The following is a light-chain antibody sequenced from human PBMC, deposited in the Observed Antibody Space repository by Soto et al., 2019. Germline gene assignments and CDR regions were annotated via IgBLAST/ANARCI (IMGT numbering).Light chain of an antibody. CDR3: SSYGSTSTRYV. CDR2: EVS. CDR1: SSGVGGYNY. J-gene: IGLJ1*01. V-gene: IGLV2-14*01. Sequence: QSALTQPASVSGSPGQSITISCTGTSSGVGGYNYVSWYQQHPGKAPKLMIYEVSNRPSGVSNRFSGSKSANTASLTISGLQAEDEADYFCSSYGSTSTRYVFGTGTQLTVL.